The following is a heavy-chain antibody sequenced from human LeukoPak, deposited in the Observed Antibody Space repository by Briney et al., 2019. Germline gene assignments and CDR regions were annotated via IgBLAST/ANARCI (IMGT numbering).Heavy chain of an antibody. CDR1: GGTFSSYA. J-gene: IGHJ4*02. V-gene: IGHV1-69*04. CDR3: ARDLIEYSSSDYDY. D-gene: IGHD6-6*01. Sequence: SVKVSCKASGGTFSSYAISWVRQAPGQGLEWMGRIIPILGIANYAQKFQGRVTITADKSTSTAYMELSSLRSEDTAVYYCARDLIEYSSSDYDYWGQGTLVTVSS. CDR2: IIPILGIA.